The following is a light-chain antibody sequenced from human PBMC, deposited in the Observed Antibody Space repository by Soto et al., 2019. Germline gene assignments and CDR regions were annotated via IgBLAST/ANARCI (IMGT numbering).Light chain of an antibody. CDR2: GAS. CDR3: RQSATSPRT. Sequence: ELVLTQSPGTLSLSPGERATLSCRASQTVGNNYLDWYQQKPGQAPRLLIYGASSRATVIPDRFSGSGSGTDFTVTISRLEPEDFAVYYCRQSATSPRTFGQGTKVEIK. CDR1: QTVGNNY. V-gene: IGKV3-20*01. J-gene: IGKJ1*01.